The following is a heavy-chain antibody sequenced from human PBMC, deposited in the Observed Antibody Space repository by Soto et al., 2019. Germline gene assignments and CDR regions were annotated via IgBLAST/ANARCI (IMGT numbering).Heavy chain of an antibody. CDR2: IYYSGST. CDR1: GGSVSSGSYD. D-gene: IGHD2-21*02. V-gene: IGHV4-61*01. CDR3: ARDRIVVVTATHYYHYGMDV. J-gene: IGHJ6*02. Sequence: SETLSLTCTVSGGSVSSGSYDWSWIRQPPGKGLEGIGHIYYSGSTNYNPSLKSRVTISVDTSKNQFSLKPSSVTAADTAVYYCARDRIVVVTATHYYHYGMDVWGQGTTVTVSS.